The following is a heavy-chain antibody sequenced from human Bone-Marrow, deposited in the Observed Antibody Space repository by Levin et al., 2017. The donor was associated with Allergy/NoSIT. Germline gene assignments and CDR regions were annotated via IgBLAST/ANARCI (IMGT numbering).Heavy chain of an antibody. D-gene: IGHD5-18*01. CDR3: ARYNYEYNALDI. CDR2: IGTAGDT. CDR1: GFTFRTHD. J-gene: IGHJ3*02. Sequence: LSLTCAASGFTFRTHDMHWVRQGTGKGLEWVSTIGTAGDTYYPDSVRGRFTISRENAKNSLYLQMNGLSAGDTAVYYSARYNYEYNALDIWGQGTMVTVSS. V-gene: IGHV3-13*01.